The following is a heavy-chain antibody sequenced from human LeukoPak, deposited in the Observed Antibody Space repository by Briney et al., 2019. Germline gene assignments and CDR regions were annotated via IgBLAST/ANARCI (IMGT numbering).Heavy chain of an antibody. D-gene: IGHD3-22*01. V-gene: IGHV3-7*04. J-gene: IGHJ4*02. CDR2: TKQDETEK. CDR3: ARNRQWLLADY. Sequence: GGSLKLSCAASGFTFTNYWMSWVRQAPGKGLEWVANTKQDETEKHYADSVKGRFTISRDNAQNSLYLQMNSLRAEDTAVYFCARNRQWLLADYWGQGTVVTVSS. CDR1: GFTFTNYW.